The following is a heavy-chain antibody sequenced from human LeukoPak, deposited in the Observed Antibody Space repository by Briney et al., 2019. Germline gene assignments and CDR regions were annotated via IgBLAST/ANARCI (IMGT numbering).Heavy chain of an antibody. CDR2: ISSSGSTK. CDR3: AGGVLPYYFDY. J-gene: IGHJ4*02. V-gene: IGHV3-48*03. Sequence: GGSLRLSCAASGFTFSSYEMNWVRQAPGKGLEWVSYISSSGSTKYYADSVKGRITISRDNSKNTLYLHMDSLRAEDTAVYYCAGGVLPYYFDYWGQGTLVTVSA. CDR1: GFTFSSYE. D-gene: IGHD3-3*01.